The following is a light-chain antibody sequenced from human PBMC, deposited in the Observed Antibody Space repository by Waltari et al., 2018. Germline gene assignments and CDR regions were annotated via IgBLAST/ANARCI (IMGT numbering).Light chain of an antibody. V-gene: IGKV1-33*01. J-gene: IGKJ4*01. CDR1: QDISKN. CDR3: QQYATLPLT. Sequence: DIQMTQSPFSLSGSVGDRVIITCQASQDISKNLNWFQQKPGKAPRLLIYDASNLHTGVPSRFRGGASGTEYTLAISGLQPEDIATYYCQQYATLPLTFGGGTKVEIK. CDR2: DAS.